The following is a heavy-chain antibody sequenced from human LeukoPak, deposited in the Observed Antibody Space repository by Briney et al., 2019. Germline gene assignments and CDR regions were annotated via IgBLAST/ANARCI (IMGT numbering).Heavy chain of an antibody. V-gene: IGHV3-48*03. D-gene: IGHD3-9*01. CDR1: VFIFRTYP. J-gene: IGHJ4*02. CDR2: IRDTGNDM. Sequence: PGWSLRLSCAATVFIFRTYPIDWVRQAPGKGLEWISNIRDTGNDMYYADSVKGRFTISRDKAKNSLYLQMTSLSAEDGAVYYRARDSDWAFDSWGLGTLVIVSS. CDR3: ARDSDWAFDS.